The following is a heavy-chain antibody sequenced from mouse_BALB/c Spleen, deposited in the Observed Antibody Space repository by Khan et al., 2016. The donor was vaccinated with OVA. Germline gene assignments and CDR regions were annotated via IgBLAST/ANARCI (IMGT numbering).Heavy chain of an antibody. CDR1: GFNIKDYY. D-gene: IGHD2-3*01. CDR2: IDPENGNT. Sequence: VQLQQSGAELVRPGALVKLSCKASGFNIKDYYIHWVKQRPEQGLEWIGWIDPENGNTIYDPKFQGKANITADTSSNTAYLNFSSLTSEDTAVYYCARAGYSPWFAYWGQGTLVTVSA. V-gene: IGHV14-1*02. J-gene: IGHJ3*01. CDR3: ARAGYSPWFAY.